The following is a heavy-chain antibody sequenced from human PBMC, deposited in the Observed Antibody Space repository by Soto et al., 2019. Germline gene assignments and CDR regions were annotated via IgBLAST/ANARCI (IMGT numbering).Heavy chain of an antibody. CDR2: IFQSGTT. D-gene: IGHD6-19*01. J-gene: IGHJ4*02. CDR1: GGSISSGHW. CDR3: ARHIAVAGTRGFDY. V-gene: IGHV4-4*02. Sequence: QVELQESGPGLVKTSGALSLTCAVSGGSISSGHWWGWVRQPPGEGLGWVGEIFQSGTTNYNPSVESRVFISMDKSKNHVSLEVISVTAADTAVYFCARHIAVAGTRGFDYWGQGTLVTVSS.